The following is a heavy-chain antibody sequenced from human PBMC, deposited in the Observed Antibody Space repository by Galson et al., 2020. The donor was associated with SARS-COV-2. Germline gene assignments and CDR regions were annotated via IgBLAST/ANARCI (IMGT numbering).Heavy chain of an antibody. CDR1: GFSLSTSGMR. J-gene: IGHJ5*02. Sequence: SGPTLVKPTQTLTLTCTFSGFSLSTSGMRVSWIRQPPGKALEWLARIDWDDDKFYSTSLKTRLTISKDTSKNQVVLTMTNLDPVDTATYYGAIAVAGTFWCDPWGQGTLVTVSS. V-gene: IGHV2-70*04. CDR3: AIAVAGTFWCDP. CDR2: IDWDDDK. D-gene: IGHD6-19*01.